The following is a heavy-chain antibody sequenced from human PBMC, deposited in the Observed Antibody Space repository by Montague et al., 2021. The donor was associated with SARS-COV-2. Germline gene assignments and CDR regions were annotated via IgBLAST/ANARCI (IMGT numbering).Heavy chain of an antibody. V-gene: IGHV4-39*01. CDR1: GGSISSSSYY. D-gene: IGHD3-22*01. J-gene: IGHJ4*02. CDR3: ARQEGTMIVVVIIKLRYYFDY. Sequence: SETLSLTCTVSGGSISSSSYYWVWIRQPPGKGRVWIGSIYDSGSXNYTPSLKVRVSISAYTTKNHFSLKFGSVTAADTAVYYCARQEGTMIVVVIIKLRYYFDYWGQGTLVTVSS. CDR2: IYDSGSX.